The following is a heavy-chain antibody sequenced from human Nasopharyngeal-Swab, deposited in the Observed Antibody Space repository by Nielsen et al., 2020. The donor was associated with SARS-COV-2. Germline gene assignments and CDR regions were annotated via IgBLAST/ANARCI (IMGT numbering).Heavy chain of an antibody. CDR3: VKRVGDTPKVTDLDY. D-gene: IGHD5-18*01. V-gene: IGHV3-64D*08. J-gene: IGHJ4*02. CDR2: ISSSGANA. CDR1: GFIFSSFP. Sequence: GESLKISCSASGFIFSSFPMQWVRQAPGKGLEYISAISSSGANAYYSDSVQGRFTISRDNSITTLYLQMSSLRTEDTAVYYCVKRVGDTPKVTDLDYWGQGTLVTVSS.